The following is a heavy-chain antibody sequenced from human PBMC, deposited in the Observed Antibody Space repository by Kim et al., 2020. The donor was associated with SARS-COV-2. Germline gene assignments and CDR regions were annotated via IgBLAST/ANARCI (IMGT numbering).Heavy chain of an antibody. J-gene: IGHJ6*02. D-gene: IGHD2-21*01. CDR1: GFTFSRYW. CDR2: IKQEGSEK. V-gene: IGHV3-7*01. CDR3: ASAGLRGRGYSPSVVVDYYYYGMDV. Sequence: GGSLRLSCAASGFTFSRYWMSWVRQAPGKGLEWVANIKQEGSEKYYVDSVKGRFTISRDNAKNSLYLQMNSLRAEDTAVYYCASAGLRGRGYSPSVVVDYYYYGMDVWGQGTTVTVSS.